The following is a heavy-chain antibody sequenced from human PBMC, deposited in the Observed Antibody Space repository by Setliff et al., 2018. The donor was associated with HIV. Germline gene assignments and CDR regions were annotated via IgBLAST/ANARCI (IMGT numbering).Heavy chain of an antibody. Sequence: SETLSLTCTVSGGSIGSYYWSWIRQPPGEGLEWIGYIFYSGSTNYNPSLKSRVTISLDTSKNQFSLKLTSVTAADTAVYYCASAGSGTRAPPRYWGQGTLVTVSS. CDR2: IFYSGST. CDR3: ASAGSGTRAPPRY. D-gene: IGHD1-1*01. V-gene: IGHV4-59*01. J-gene: IGHJ4*02. CDR1: GGSIGSYY.